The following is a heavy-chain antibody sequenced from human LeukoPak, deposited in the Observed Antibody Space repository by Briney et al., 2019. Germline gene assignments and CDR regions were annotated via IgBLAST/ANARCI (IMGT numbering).Heavy chain of an antibody. Sequence: ASVKVSCKASGYTFTSYDINWVRPATGQGLEWMGWMNPDSGNTGFAQKFQGRITMTRNTSITTAYLELSSLRSEDTAVYYCARGRKYQRPKNYFYYYMDVWGKGTTVTVSS. CDR2: MNPDSGNT. J-gene: IGHJ6*03. V-gene: IGHV1-8*01. CDR1: GYTFTSYD. D-gene: IGHD2-2*01. CDR3: ARGRKYQRPKNYFYYYMDV.